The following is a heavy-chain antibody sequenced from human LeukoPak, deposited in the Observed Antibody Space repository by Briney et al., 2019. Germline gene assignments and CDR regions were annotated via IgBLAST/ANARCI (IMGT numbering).Heavy chain of an antibody. CDR2: INHSGST. CDR1: GGSFSGYY. Sequence: PSETLSLTCAVHGGSFSGYYWNWIRQPPGKGLEWIGEINHSGSTNYNPSLKSRVTISVDTSKNQFSLKLSSVTAADTAVYYCARGPVGDDSSDYFDYWGQGTLVTVSS. CDR3: ARGPVGDDSSDYFDY. V-gene: IGHV4-34*01. D-gene: IGHD3-22*01. J-gene: IGHJ4*02.